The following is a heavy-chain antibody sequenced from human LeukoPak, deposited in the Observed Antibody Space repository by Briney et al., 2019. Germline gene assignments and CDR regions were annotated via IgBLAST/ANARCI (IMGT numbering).Heavy chain of an antibody. J-gene: IGHJ2*01. CDR3: AKTVAGYWYFDL. CDR1: GGSFSGYY. D-gene: IGHD6-19*01. Sequence: SETLSLTCAVYGGSFSGYYWSWIRQPPARGLEWIGEINHSGSTNYKPSLKSRVTISVDTSKNQFSLKLSSVTAADTAVYYCAKTVAGYWYFDLWGRGTLVTVSS. V-gene: IGHV4-34*01. CDR2: INHSGST.